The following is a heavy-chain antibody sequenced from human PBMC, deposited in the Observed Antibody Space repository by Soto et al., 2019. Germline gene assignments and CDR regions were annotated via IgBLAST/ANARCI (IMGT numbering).Heavy chain of an antibody. CDR1: GFTFSSYG. V-gene: IGHV3-30*18. CDR3: AKRRRRCSTTSCRGGFDY. Sequence: GGSLRLSCAASGFTFSSYGMHWVRQAPGKGLEWVAVISYDGSNKYYADSVRGRFTISRDNSKNTLYLQMNSLRAEDTAVYYCAKRRRRCSTTSCRGGFDYWGQGTLVTVSS. J-gene: IGHJ4*02. CDR2: ISYDGSNK. D-gene: IGHD2-2*01.